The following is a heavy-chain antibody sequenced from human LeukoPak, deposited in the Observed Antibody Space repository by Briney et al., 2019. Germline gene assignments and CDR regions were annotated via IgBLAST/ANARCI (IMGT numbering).Heavy chain of an antibody. CDR1: GFTFSSYG. J-gene: IGHJ4*02. CDR2: IRYDGSNK. D-gene: IGHD2-2*01. V-gene: IGHV3-30*02. Sequence: PGGSLRLSCAASGFTFSSYGMHWVRQAPGKGLEWVAIIRYDGSNKYYADSVKGRFTISRDNSKNTLYLQMNSLRAEDTAVYYCAKVPWGSSTRREYYFDYWGQGTLVTVSS. CDR3: AKVPWGSSTRREYYFDY.